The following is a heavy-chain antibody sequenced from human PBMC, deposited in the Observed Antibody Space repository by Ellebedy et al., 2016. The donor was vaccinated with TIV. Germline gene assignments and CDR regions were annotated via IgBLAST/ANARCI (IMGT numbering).Heavy chain of an antibody. D-gene: IGHD4-17*01. CDR2: IYPADSDT. J-gene: IGHJ5*02. CDR1: GYSFTSYW. V-gene: IGHV5-51*01. CDR3: ARAPDYGDRNWFDP. Sequence: GESLKISCKGSGYSFTSYWIGWVRQMPGKGLEWMGIIYPADSDTRYSPSFQGQVTISADKSISTAYLQWSSRKASDTAMYFFARAPDYGDRNWFDPWGQGTLVTVSS.